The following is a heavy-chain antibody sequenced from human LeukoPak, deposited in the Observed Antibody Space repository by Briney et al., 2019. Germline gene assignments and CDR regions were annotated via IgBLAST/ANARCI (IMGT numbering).Heavy chain of an antibody. CDR2: MYNSGST. CDR3: ARGIESYGDYGY. V-gene: IGHV4-59*01. Sequence: SETLSLTCTVSGGSISGSYWSWIRQPPGEGLEWIAYMYNSGSTNYNPSLKSRVTISIDTSKNQFSLKLSSLTAADAAIYYCARGIESYGDYGYWGQGILVTVSS. D-gene: IGHD4-17*01. J-gene: IGHJ4*02. CDR1: GGSISGSY.